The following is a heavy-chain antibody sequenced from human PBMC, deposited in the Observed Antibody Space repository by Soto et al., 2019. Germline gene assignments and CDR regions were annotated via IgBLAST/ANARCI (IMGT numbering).Heavy chain of an antibody. V-gene: IGHV4-34*01. Sequence: PSETLSLTCAVYGGSFSGYYWSWIRQPPGKGLEWIGEINHSGSTNYNPSLKSRLTISVDTSKNQFSLKLSSVTAAVTAVYYCERFWPPPYSDALTDYTDAFDYWGQGTLVTVSS. J-gene: IGHJ4*02. CDR3: ERFWPPPYSDALTDYTDAFDY. CDR2: INHSGST. D-gene: IGHD3-9*01. CDR1: GGSFSGYY.